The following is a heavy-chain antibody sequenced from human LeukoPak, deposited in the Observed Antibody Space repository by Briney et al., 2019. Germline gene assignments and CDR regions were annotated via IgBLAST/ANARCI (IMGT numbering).Heavy chain of an antibody. V-gene: IGHV3-21*01. CDR2: ISSSSTYI. CDR1: GFTFSSYA. CDR3: ARGLYSSSWYDFDY. J-gene: IGHJ4*02. D-gene: IGHD6-13*01. Sequence: GGSLRLSCAASGFTFSSYAMSWVRQAPGKGLEWVSAISSSSTYIYHADSVKGRFTISRDNAKNSLFLQSNSLRAEDTAVYYCARGLYSSSWYDFDYWGQGSLVTVSS.